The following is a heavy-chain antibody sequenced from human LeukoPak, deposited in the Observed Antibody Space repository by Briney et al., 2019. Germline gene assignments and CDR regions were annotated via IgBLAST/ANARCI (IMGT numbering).Heavy chain of an antibody. D-gene: IGHD6-19*01. J-gene: IGHJ2*01. Sequence: ASVRVSCKASGYTFTHHGIAWVRQAPGQGLEWMGWISCYNGDTIYAQKFQGRVTLTTEKSTSTVYMELRSLTSDDMAVYYCARDPSNTSGWYQYFDAWGRGTLVSVSS. CDR2: ISCYNGDT. CDR1: GYTFTHHG. V-gene: IGHV1-18*03. CDR3: ARDPSNTSGWYQYFDA.